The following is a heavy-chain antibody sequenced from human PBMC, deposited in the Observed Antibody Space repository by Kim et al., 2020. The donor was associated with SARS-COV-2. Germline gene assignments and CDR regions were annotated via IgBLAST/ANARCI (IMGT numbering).Heavy chain of an antibody. CDR3: ARVVYSSGWYWFDP. J-gene: IGHJ5*02. V-gene: IGHV4-34*01. D-gene: IGHD6-19*01. Sequence: NPPRKRRVTILLDTSKDQFSLKLSCVTAADTAVYYCARVVYSSGWYWFDPWGQGTLVTVSS.